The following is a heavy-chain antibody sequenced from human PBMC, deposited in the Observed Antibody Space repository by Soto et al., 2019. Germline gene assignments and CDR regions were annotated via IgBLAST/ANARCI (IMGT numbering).Heavy chain of an antibody. D-gene: IGHD5-18*01. CDR2: ISGSGGST. CDR3: SRQGYSYGLNYFDY. V-gene: IGHV3-23*01. CDR1: GFTISSYA. Sequence: EVQLLESGGGLVQPGGSLRLSCAASGFTISSYAMSWVRQAPGKGLEWVSAISGSGGSTYYADSVKGRFTISRDNSKNTRCLEMNSLSAEDTALYYGSRQGYSYGLNYFDYWGQGTLVTVSS. J-gene: IGHJ4*02.